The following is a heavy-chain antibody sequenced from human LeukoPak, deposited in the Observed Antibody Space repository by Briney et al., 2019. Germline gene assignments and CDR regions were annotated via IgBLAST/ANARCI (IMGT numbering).Heavy chain of an antibody. J-gene: IGHJ4*03. CDR1: GLTFSRYW. CDR2: INQDGSEE. Sequence: GGSLRLSCAASGLTFSRYWLTWVRQAPGKGLEWVANINQDGSEENYVDSVRGRFTISRDNAKNSLHLQMNSLRNEDTAVYHCVSRGCTAKACFEAVFRCFDHWGRGTRVTVSS. CDR3: VSRGCTAKACFEAVFRCFDH. V-gene: IGHV3-7*03. D-gene: IGHD6-25*01.